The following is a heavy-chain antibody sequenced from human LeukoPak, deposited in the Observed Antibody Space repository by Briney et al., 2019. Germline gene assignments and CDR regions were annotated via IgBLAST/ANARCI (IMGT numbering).Heavy chain of an antibody. CDR2: ISYDGSNK. D-gene: IGHD5-18*01. Sequence: PGGSLRLSCAASGFTFSSYGMHWVRQAPGKGLEWVAVISYDGSNKCYADSVKGRFTISRDNSKNTLYLQMNSLRAEDTAVYYCAKDSGSPWIQLWLRSWGQGTLVTVSS. CDR1: GFTFSSYG. J-gene: IGHJ4*02. V-gene: IGHV3-30*18. CDR3: AKDSGSPWIQLWLRS.